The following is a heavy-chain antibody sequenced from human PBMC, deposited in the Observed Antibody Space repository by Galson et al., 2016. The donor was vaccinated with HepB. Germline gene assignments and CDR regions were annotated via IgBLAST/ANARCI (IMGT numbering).Heavy chain of an antibody. CDR1: GFTFSRAW. CDR3: TTSSTRRYTYGPSAY. D-gene: IGHD5-18*01. V-gene: IGHV3-15*01. CDR2: IKSYTDGGTT. Sequence: SLRLSCAASGFTFSRAWMNWVRQAPGKGLEWVGRIKSYTDGGTTEYAAPMKGRFTFSRDESNNRLYLRMNSLKTEDTAVYYCTTSSTRRYTYGPSAYWGRGTLVAVSS. J-gene: IGHJ4*02.